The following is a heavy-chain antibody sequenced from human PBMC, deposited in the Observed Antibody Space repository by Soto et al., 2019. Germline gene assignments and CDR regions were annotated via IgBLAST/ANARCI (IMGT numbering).Heavy chain of an antibody. CDR2: ISYSGYP. J-gene: IGHJ4*02. V-gene: IGHV4-59*08. CDR1: CASISNDY. D-gene: IGHD2-21*01. Sequence: SETLSLTCTVSCASISNDYWSWVRQPPGKELEWIGHISYSGYPDYNPSLNGRVTISADTSNNQLSLKLTSVTAADTAVYYCARHYSTDPFDYWGQGALVTVSS. CDR3: ARHYSTDPFDY.